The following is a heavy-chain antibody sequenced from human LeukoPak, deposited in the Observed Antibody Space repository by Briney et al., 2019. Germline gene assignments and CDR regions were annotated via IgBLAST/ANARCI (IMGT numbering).Heavy chain of an antibody. CDR3: AKDTYSSSWYPYYYYYMDV. CDR1: GFTFSSYG. CDR2: ISYDGSNK. J-gene: IGHJ6*03. D-gene: IGHD6-13*01. Sequence: GGSLRLSCAASGFTFSSYGMHWVRQAPGKGLEWVAVISYDGSNKYYADSVKGRFTISRDNSKNTLYLQMNSLRAEDTAVYYCAKDTYSSSWYPYYYYYMDVWGKGTTVTISS. V-gene: IGHV3-30*18.